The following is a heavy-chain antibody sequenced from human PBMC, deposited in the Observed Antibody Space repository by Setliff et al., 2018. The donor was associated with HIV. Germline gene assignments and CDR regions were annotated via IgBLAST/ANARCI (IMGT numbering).Heavy chain of an antibody. CDR1: GFTFSSYG. V-gene: IGHV3-NL1*01. J-gene: IGHJ6*03. Sequence: LRLSCAASGFTFSSYGMHWVRQAPGKGLEWVSGISWNSGSIGYADSVRGRFTISRDNAKNTLYLQMNSLRAEDTAVYYCARDRLWFGELSEVRYYMDVWGKGTTVTVSS. CDR3: ARDRLWFGELSEVRYYMDV. CDR2: ISWNSGSI. D-gene: IGHD3-10*01.